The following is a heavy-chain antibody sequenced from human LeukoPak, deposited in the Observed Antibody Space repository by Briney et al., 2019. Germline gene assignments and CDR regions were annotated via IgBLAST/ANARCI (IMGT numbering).Heavy chain of an antibody. CDR3: ARDCRESRRYYYYYMDV. J-gene: IGHJ6*03. CDR2: TYYRSKWYN. CDR1: GDIFSSNSAA. V-gene: IGHV6-1*01. Sequence: SQTLSLTCAISGDIFSSNSAAWNWIRQSPSRGLEWLGRTYYRSKWYNDYAVSVKSRITINPDTSKNQFSLQLNSVTPEDTAVYYCARDCRESRRYYYYYMDVWGKGTTVSVCS.